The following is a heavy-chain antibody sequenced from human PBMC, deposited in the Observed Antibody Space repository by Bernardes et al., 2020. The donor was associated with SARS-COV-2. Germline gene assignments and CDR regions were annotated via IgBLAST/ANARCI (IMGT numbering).Heavy chain of an antibody. D-gene: IGHD3-10*01. CDR3: ARDLSHLVRRGFDL. CDR1: GGSIGSYY. CDR2: IYYSGTT. V-gene: IGHV4-59*01. J-gene: IGHJ5*02. Sequence: SETLSLTCTVSGGSIGSYYWAWIRQPPGKGLEWIGYIYYSGTTNYNPSLKSRVTISVDRSQNQFSLNLSSVTPADTAVYYCARDLSHLVRRGFDLWGQGTLVTVSS.